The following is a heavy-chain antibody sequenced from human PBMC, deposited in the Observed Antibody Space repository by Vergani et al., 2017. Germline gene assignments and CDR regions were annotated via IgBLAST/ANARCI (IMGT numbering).Heavy chain of an antibody. V-gene: IGHV4-39*07. CDR2: IYYSGST. Sequence: QLQLQESGPGLVKPSETLSLTCTVSGGSISSSSYYWGWIRQPPGKGLEWIGRIYYSGSTYYNPSLKSRVTISVDTSKNQFSLKLSSVTAADTAVYYCARVRGGSYHFDYWGQGTLVTGSS. J-gene: IGHJ4*02. D-gene: IGHD1-26*01. CDR1: GGSISSSSYY. CDR3: ARVRGGSYHFDY.